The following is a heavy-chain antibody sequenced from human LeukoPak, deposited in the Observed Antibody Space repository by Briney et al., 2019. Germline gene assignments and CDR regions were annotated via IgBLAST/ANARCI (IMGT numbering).Heavy chain of an antibody. V-gene: IGHV3-74*01. CDR1: GFTFSPYW. D-gene: IGHD3-16*01. CDR2: INADGGNT. Sequence: PGGSLRLSCAASGFTFSPYWMHWVRQAPGKGLVWVSRINADGGNTFYADSVKGRFTISRDNAKNALYLQMNSLRAEDTAVYYCASLPRFSYYYYYMDVWGKGTTVTVSS. CDR3: ASLPRFSYYYYYMDV. J-gene: IGHJ6*03.